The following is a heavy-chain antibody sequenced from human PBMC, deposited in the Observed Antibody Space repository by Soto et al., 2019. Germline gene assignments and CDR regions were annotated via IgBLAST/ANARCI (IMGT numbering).Heavy chain of an antibody. V-gene: IGHV3-23*01. CDR2: ISGGGDGT. CDR1: GFTFSNYA. Sequence: EVQLLESGGGLVQPGGSLRLSCAASGFTFSNYAMTWVRQAPGKGLEWVSTISGGGDGTFYADSVKGRFTISRDNSRNTVYLQMNSLRAEGTAVYYCAKKGLGSLTTYCNSGDCHYAFDIWGQGTMVTVSS. J-gene: IGHJ3*02. CDR3: AKKGLGSLTTYCNSGDCHYAFDI. D-gene: IGHD2-21*02.